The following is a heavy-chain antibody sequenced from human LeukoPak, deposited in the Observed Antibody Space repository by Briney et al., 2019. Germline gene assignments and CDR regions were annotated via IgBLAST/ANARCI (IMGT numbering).Heavy chain of an antibody. J-gene: IGHJ4*02. V-gene: IGHV1-2*02. CDR3: ARAPYYDILTGYFPIDY. D-gene: IGHD3-9*01. CDR1: GYTFTGYY. Sequence: ASVKVSCKASGYTFTGYYMHWVRQAPGQGLEWMGWINPNSGGTNYAQKFQGRVTMTRDTSTSTVYMELSSLRSEDTAVYYCARAPYYDILTGYFPIDYWGQGTLVTVSS. CDR2: INPNSGGT.